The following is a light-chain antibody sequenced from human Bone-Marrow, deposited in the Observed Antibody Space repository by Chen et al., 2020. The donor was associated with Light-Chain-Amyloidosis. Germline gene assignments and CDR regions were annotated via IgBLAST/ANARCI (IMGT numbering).Light chain of an antibody. CDR2: GNS. CDR1: SSNIGAGYD. J-gene: IGLJ1*01. Sequence: QSVLTQPPSVPGPPGQRVTISSTGSSSNIGAGYDVHWYQQLPGTAPKLLIYGNSNRPSGVPDRFSGSKSGTSASLAITGLQAEDEADYYCQSYDSSLSGYVFGTGTKVTVL. CDR3: QSYDSSLSGYV. V-gene: IGLV1-40*01.